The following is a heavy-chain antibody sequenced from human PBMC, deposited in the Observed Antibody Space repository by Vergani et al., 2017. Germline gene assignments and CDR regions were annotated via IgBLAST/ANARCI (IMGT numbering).Heavy chain of an antibody. CDR2: INPSGGST. Sequence: QVQLVQSGAEVKKPGASVKVSCKASGYTFTSYYMHWVRQAPGQGLEWMGIINPSGGSTSYAQKFQGRVTITADESTSTAYMELSSLRSEDTAVYYCASGNLVPYYYYYYMDVWGKGTTVTVSS. V-gene: IGHV1-46*01. J-gene: IGHJ6*03. CDR3: ASGNLVPYYYYYYMDV. D-gene: IGHD1-7*01. CDR1: GYTFTSYY.